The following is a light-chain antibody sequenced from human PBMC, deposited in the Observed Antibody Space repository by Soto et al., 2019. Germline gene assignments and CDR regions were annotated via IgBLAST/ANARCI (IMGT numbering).Light chain of an antibody. CDR2: LNSDGSH. J-gene: IGLJ2*01. Sequence: QPVLTQSPSASASLGASVKLTCTLSSGHSSYALAWHQQQPEKGPRYLMKLNSDGSHSKGDGIPDRFSGSSSGAERYLTLSSLQSGDEADYYCQTWGTGVVFGGGTKLTVL. CDR3: QTWGTGVV. V-gene: IGLV4-69*01. CDR1: SGHSSYA.